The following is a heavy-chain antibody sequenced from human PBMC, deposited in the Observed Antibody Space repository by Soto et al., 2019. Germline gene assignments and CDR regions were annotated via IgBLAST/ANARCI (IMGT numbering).Heavy chain of an antibody. D-gene: IGHD3-22*01. CDR3: ARSYYDSSGYTYNWFEP. V-gene: IGHV1-2*02. CDR2: ISGNSGGT. CDR1: GSTFTGYY. Sequence: ASVKVSCKASGSTFTGYYLHWVRQAPGQGLEWMGWISGNSGGTNYAQKFQGRVTMTRDTSISTAYMELSRLRSDDTAVYYCARSYYDSSGYTYNWFEPWGQGTLVTVSS. J-gene: IGHJ5*02.